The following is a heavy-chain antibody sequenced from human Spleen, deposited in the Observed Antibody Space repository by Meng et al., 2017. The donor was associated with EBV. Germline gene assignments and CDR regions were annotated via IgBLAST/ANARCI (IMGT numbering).Heavy chain of an antibody. D-gene: IGHD6-13*01. V-gene: IGHV3-23*04. CDR3: AKEFASSSWIFDY. CDR2: ISGSGGST. J-gene: IGHJ4*02. Sequence: EVQFVESGGGLVEPGGSLRLSCAAFGFTFSSYARSWVSQAPGKGLEWVSAISGSGGSTYYADSVKGRFTISRDNSKNTLYLQMNSLRAEDTAVYYCAKEFASSSWIFDYWGQGTLVTVSS. CDR1: GFTFSSYA.